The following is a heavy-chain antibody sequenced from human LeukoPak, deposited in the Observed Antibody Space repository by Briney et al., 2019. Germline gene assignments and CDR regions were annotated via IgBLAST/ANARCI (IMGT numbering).Heavy chain of an antibody. V-gene: IGHV3-33*01. Sequence: PGGSLRLSCAASGFTFSSYGMHWVRQAPGKGLEWVAVIWYDGSNKYYADSVKGRFTISRDNSKNTLYPQMNSLRAEDTAVYYCARHVYSYGGFDYWGQGTLVTVSS. D-gene: IGHD4-17*01. CDR1: GFTFSSYG. CDR3: ARHVYSYGGFDY. J-gene: IGHJ4*02. CDR2: IWYDGSNK.